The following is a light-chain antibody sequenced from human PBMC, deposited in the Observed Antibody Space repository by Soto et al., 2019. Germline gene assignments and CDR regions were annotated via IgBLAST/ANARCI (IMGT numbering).Light chain of an antibody. V-gene: IGLV1-40*01. J-gene: IGLJ1*01. Sequence: QSVLTQPPSVSGAPGQRVTISCTGSSSNIGAGYDVHWYQQLPGTAPKLLIYGNSNRPSGVPDRFSGSKSGTSASLAITGLQAEDEADYYCQSYDSSLSANYVFGTGTKVTVL. CDR2: GNS. CDR1: SSNIGAGYD. CDR3: QSYDSSLSANYV.